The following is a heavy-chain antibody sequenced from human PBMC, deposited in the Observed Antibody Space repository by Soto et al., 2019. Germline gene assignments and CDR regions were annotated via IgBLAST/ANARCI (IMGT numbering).Heavy chain of an antibody. J-gene: IGHJ4*02. CDR3: ARPRTTGTTKGYDD. CDR2: IIPIFGSV. Sequence: QVQLVQSGAEVKKPGSSVKVSCKASGGTFSSYPISWVRQAPGQGLEWMGVIIPIFGSVNSAQKCQGRVTITADESTSTAYMELSSLRSEDTAVYYCARPRTTGTTKGYDDWGQGTLVTVSS. D-gene: IGHD1-1*01. V-gene: IGHV1-69*01. CDR1: GGTFSSYP.